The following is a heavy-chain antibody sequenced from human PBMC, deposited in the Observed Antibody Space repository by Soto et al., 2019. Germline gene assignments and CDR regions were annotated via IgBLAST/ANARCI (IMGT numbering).Heavy chain of an antibody. CDR2: IYYSGST. CDR3: ARDRVRITIFGVGDYYYGMDV. Sequence: SETLSLTGTVFGGYITSGDYYWSRIRQPPAKGREGIGYIYYSGSTYYTPSLKSRVTISVDTSKNQFSLKLSSVTAADTAVYYCARDRVRITIFGVGDYYYGMDVWGQGTTVTVSS. J-gene: IGHJ6*02. V-gene: IGHV4-30-4*01. D-gene: IGHD3-3*01. CDR1: GGYITSGDYY.